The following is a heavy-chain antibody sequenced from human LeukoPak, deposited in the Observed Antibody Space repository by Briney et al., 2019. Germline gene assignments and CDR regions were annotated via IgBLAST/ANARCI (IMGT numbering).Heavy chain of an antibody. V-gene: IGHV3-30*18. D-gene: IGHD6-13*01. CDR3: AKVGFYSSSWQWYYFDY. Sequence: PGGSLRLSCAASGFTFSSYGMPWVRQAPGKGLEWVAVISYDGSNKYYADSVKGRFTISRDNSKNTLYLQMNSLRAEDTAVYYCAKVGFYSSSWQWYYFDYWGQGTLVTVSS. J-gene: IGHJ4*02. CDR2: ISYDGSNK. CDR1: GFTFSSYG.